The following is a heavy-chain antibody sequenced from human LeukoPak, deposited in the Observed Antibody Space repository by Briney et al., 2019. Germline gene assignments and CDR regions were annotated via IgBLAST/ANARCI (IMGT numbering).Heavy chain of an antibody. J-gene: IGHJ6*03. D-gene: IGHD5-12*01. CDR2: IYYSGST. V-gene: IGHV4-39*07. Sequence: SETLSLTCTVSGGSISSSSYYWGWIRQPPGKGLEWIGGIYYSGSTYYNPSLKSRVTISVDTSKNQFSLKLSSVTAADTAVYYCARESRLGYYYYYMDVWGKGTTVTVSS. CDR1: GGSISSSSYY. CDR3: ARESRLGYYYYYMDV.